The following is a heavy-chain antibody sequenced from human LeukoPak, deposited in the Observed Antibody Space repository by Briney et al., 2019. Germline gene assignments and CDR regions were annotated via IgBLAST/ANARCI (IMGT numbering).Heavy chain of an antibody. CDR3: ATSNSGSLKLDY. CDR2: ISSNGGST. CDR1: GFTFSSYA. J-gene: IGHJ4*02. D-gene: IGHD3-10*01. Sequence: GGSLRLSCAASGFTFSSYAMHWVRQAPGKGLEYVSAISSNGGSTYYANSVKRRFTISRDNSKNTLYLQMGSLRAEDMAVYYCATSNSGSLKLDYWGQGTLVTVSS. V-gene: IGHV3-64*01.